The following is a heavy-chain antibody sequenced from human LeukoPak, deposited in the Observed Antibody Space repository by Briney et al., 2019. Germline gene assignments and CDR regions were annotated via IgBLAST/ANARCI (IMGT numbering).Heavy chain of an antibody. CDR1: GFTFDDYA. V-gene: IGHV3-9*01. CDR3: AREWMGYSSSRRDYYYYMDV. Sequence: GGSLRLSCAASGFTFDDYAMHWVRQAPGKGLEWVSGISWNSGFIGYADSVKGRFTISRDNAKNSPYLQMNSLRAEDTALYYCAREWMGYSSSRRDYYYYMDVWGKGTTVTVSS. CDR2: ISWNSGFI. J-gene: IGHJ6*03. D-gene: IGHD6-13*01.